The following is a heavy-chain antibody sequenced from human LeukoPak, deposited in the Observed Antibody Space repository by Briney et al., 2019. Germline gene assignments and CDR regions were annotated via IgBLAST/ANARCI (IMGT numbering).Heavy chain of an antibody. CDR3: ARAGRSGWIGPFDY. V-gene: IGHV4-59*01. CDR1: GGSITNYY. D-gene: IGHD6-19*01. CDR2: VFYSGST. Sequence: SETLSLTCTVSGGSITNYYWNWIRQPPGKGLEWIGYVFYSGSTNYNPSLKSRVTISVDTSKNQFSLKLTSVTAADTALYYCARAGRSGWIGPFDYWGQGTLVTVSS. J-gene: IGHJ4*02.